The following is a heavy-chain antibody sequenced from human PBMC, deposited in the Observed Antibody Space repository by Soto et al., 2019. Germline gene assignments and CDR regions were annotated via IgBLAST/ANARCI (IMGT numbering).Heavy chain of an antibody. CDR1: GGTFSSYA. CDR2: IIPIFGTA. V-gene: IGHV1-69*12. D-gene: IGHD3-10*01. CDR3: ARWIAGGEYFGY. Sequence: QVQLVQSGAEVKKPGSSVKVSCKASGGTFSSYAISWVRQAPGQGLEWMGGIIPIFGTANYAQKFQGRVTIAGDESARTGYMELSSLRSEDTSVDCCARWIAGGEYFGYWGQGALVTVSS. J-gene: IGHJ4*02.